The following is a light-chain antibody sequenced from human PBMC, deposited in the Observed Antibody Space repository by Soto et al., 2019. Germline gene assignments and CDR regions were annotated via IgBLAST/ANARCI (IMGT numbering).Light chain of an antibody. V-gene: IGKV2-28*01. J-gene: IGKJ5*01. CDR1: QSLLHSNGYNY. CDR3: MQALQTPIT. CDR2: LGS. Sequence: DIVMTQSPLSLPVTPGEPASISCRSSQSLLHSNGYNYLDWYLQKPGQSPQLLIYLGSNRASGVPDRFSGIGSGTDFTRKISRVDAEDVGVYYCMQALQTPITFGQGTRLEIK.